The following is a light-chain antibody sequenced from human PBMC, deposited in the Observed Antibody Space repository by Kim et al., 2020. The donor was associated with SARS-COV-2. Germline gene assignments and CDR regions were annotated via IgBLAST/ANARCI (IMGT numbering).Light chain of an antibody. V-gene: IGKV1-5*03. Sequence: DIQMTQSPSTLSASVGDRVTITCRASQSISNYLTWYQQKPGKAPKLLIYTASSLESGVPSRFSGSGSGTEFTLTISSLQPDDFATYYCQQDYSSPWTFGQGTKVEIK. CDR3: QQDYSSPWT. CDR2: TAS. CDR1: QSISNY. J-gene: IGKJ1*01.